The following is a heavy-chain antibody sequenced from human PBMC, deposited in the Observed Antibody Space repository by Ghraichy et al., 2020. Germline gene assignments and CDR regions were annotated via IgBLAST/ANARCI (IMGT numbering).Heavy chain of an antibody. Sequence: GGSLTLSCAASGFTFSNAWMSWVRQAPGKGLEWVGRIKSKTDGGTTDYAAPVKGRFTISRDDSKNTLYLQMNSLKTEDTAVYYCTKVYSYYDILTGYYYYYGMDVWGQGTTVTVSS. CDR3: TKVYSYYDILTGYYYYYGMDV. D-gene: IGHD3-9*01. CDR1: GFTFSNAW. J-gene: IGHJ6*02. CDR2: IKSKTDGGTT. V-gene: IGHV3-15*01.